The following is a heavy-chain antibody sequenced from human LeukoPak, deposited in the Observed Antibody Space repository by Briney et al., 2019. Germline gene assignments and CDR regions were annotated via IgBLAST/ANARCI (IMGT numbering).Heavy chain of an antibody. Sequence: GGSLRLSCSASGFTFSKYAFHWVRQAQGNGLEWVSIISYDGSHKYYADSVKGRFTISRDDSNNTLFLQMNSLRPADTAVYCCARDQLFCSDGSCSAHNWFDPWGPGTLVTVSS. V-gene: IGHV3-30*04. D-gene: IGHD3-10*02. CDR1: GFTFSKYA. CDR2: ISYDGSHK. J-gene: IGHJ5*02. CDR3: ARDQLFCSDGSCSAHNWFDP.